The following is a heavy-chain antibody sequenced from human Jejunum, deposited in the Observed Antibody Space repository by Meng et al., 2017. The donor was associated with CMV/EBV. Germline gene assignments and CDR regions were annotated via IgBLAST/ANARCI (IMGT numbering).Heavy chain of an antibody. CDR1: GFIFSNYW. Sequence: EVQLVESGGGVVQPGGCLTLSCEVSGFIFSNYWMHWVRQAPGKGLVWISRIKNDGSTTGYADSVKGRFTISRDNAKNTLYLQMNSLRAEDTAMYYCARDIFWGQSDYWGQGTLVTVSS. CDR3: ARDIFWGQSDY. V-gene: IGHV3-74*01. D-gene: IGHD3-9*01. J-gene: IGHJ4*02. CDR2: IKNDGSTT.